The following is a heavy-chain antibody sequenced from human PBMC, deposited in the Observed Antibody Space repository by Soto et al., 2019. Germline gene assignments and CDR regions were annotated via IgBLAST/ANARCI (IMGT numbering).Heavy chain of an antibody. CDR2: MLYDGNKQ. V-gene: IGHV3-30*18. Sequence: GGSLRFSFAASGFTFSTYVMHWVSQAPGKGLGWVAAMLYDGNKQYYVDSVKGRFTISRDNSSNTLFLQLNNLRDEDTSVYYCAKEYGSTWIDHWGQGTPVTVS. D-gene: IGHD6-13*01. CDR1: GFTFSTYV. J-gene: IGHJ4*02. CDR3: AKEYGSTWIDH.